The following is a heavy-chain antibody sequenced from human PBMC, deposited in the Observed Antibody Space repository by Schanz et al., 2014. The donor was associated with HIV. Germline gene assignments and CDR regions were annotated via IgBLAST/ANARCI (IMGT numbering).Heavy chain of an antibody. D-gene: IGHD2-8*01. CDR3: ANSGYCTNGVCYTRGDGTDV. J-gene: IGHJ6*02. Sequence: QVRLVQSGGGVVQPGRSLRLSCAASGFTFSSYGMHWVRQAPGKGLEWVAVIWYDGSNKYYADSVKGRFTSSRDNSKNTLYLQMNSLRADDTAVYYCANSGYCTNGVCYTRGDGTDVWGRGTTVTVSS. CDR1: GFTFSSYG. CDR2: IWYDGSNK. V-gene: IGHV3-33*06.